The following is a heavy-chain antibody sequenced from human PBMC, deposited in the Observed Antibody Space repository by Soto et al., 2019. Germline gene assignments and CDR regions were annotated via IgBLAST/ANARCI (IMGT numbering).Heavy chain of an antibody. Sequence: GGSLRLSCAASGVTFSSYAMSWVRQAPGKGLEWVSAISGSGGSTYYADSVKGRFTISRDNSKNTLYLQMNSLRAEDTAVYYCAKDQGSYYDFWSGYYPYYFDYWGQGTLVTVSS. CDR3: AKDQGSYYDFWSGYYPYYFDY. CDR2: ISGSGGST. V-gene: IGHV3-23*01. J-gene: IGHJ4*02. D-gene: IGHD3-3*01. CDR1: GVTFSSYA.